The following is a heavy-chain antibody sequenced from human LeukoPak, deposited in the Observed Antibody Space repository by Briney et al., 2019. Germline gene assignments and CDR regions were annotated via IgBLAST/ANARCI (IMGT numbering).Heavy chain of an antibody. CDR2: ISSSSSYI. D-gene: IGHD6-13*01. CDR1: GFTFSSYS. V-gene: IGHV3-21*01. Sequence: GGSLRLSCAASGFTFSSYSMNWVRQAPGKGLEWVSSISSSSSYIYYADSVKGRFTISRDNAKNTLYLQMNSLRAEDTAVYYCARVGIAAAGYWGQGTLVTVSS. J-gene: IGHJ4*02. CDR3: ARVGIAAAGY.